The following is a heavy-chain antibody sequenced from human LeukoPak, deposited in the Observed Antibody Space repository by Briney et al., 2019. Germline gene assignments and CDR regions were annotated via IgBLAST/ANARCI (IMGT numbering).Heavy chain of an antibody. CDR3: ARATYASGSPYYYNYMDV. CDR2: ISNSGSTI. J-gene: IGHJ6*03. D-gene: IGHD3-10*01. V-gene: IGHV3-48*03. Sequence: GGSLRLSCAASGFTFSSYEINWVRQAPGKGLEWVSYISNSGSTIYYADSVKGRFTISRDNAKKSLYLQMNSLRAADTALYYCARATYASGSPYYYNYMDVWGKGTTVTVSS. CDR1: GFTFSSYE.